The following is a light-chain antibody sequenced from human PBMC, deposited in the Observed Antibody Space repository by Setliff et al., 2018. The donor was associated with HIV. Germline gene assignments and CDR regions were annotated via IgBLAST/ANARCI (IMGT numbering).Light chain of an antibody. Sequence: QSVLTQPASVSGSPGQSITISCTGTSSDVGGYNFVSWYQQHPNKAPKVIIYEVTNRPSGVSYRFSGSKSGNTASLTISGLQAEDGADYYCTSMTSRITWVFGGGTKVTVL. CDR2: EVT. J-gene: IGLJ3*02. V-gene: IGLV2-14*01. CDR1: SSDVGGYNF. CDR3: TSMTSRITWV.